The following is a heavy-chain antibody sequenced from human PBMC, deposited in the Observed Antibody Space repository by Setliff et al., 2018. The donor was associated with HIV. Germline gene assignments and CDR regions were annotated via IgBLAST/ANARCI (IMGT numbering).Heavy chain of an antibody. Sequence: PSETLSLTCAVYGGSFSGYYWSWIRQPPGKGLEWIGEINHSGSTNYNPSLKSRVTISVDTSKNQFSLRMRSVTAADTAVYYCARVFVDTAVLRVLEYYFDSWGRGTLVTVS. D-gene: IGHD5-18*01. V-gene: IGHV4-34*01. CDR1: GGSFSGYY. J-gene: IGHJ4*02. CDR3: ARVFVDTAVLRVLEYYFDS. CDR2: INHSGST.